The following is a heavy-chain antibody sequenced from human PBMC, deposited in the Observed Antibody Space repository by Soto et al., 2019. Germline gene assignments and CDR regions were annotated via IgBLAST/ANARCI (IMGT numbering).Heavy chain of an antibody. CDR1: GFTFSDYG. CDR3: AKDCVGGSNRYQREK. V-gene: IGHV3-30*18. D-gene: IGHD2-2*01. J-gene: IGHJ4*01. Sequence: QVQLVESGGGVVQPGRSLRLSCAASGFTFSDYGMHWVRQAPGKGLEWVGTISHYETKKYFEDSVKGRFTIARDTSKKTVYLQLRTLRPEDTAVYYCAKDCVGGSNRYQREKWGHGTLVIVSS. CDR2: ISHYETKK.